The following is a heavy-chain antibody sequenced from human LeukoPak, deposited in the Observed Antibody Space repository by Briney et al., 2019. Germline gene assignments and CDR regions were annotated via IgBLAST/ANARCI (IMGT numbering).Heavy chain of an antibody. CDR1: GDSISSGDYY. Sequence: SQTLSLTCTVSGDSISSGDYYWSWIRQPAGKGLEWIGTIYYSGSTYYNPSLKSRVTIYVDTSKKQFSLKLSSVTAADTAVYYCALGTEYCTTSTCYSTGFDPWGQGTLVTVSS. CDR2: IYYSGST. D-gene: IGHD2/OR15-2a*01. V-gene: IGHV4-30-2*03. CDR3: ALGTEYCTTSTCYSTGFDP. J-gene: IGHJ5*02.